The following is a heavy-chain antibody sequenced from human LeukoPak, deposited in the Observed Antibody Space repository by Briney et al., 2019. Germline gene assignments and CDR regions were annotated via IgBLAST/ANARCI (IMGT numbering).Heavy chain of an antibody. J-gene: IGHJ4*02. CDR1: GDSISSSTYY. D-gene: IGHD3-10*01. CDR2: IYYSGTT. CDR3: ARHSASGSYYLFDS. Sequence: PSETLSLTCSVSGDSISSSTYYWGWIRQPPGKGLEWIGTIYYSGTTYYNPALKSRVTISVDTSENQFSLKLSSVTAADTAVYYCARHSASGSYYLFDSWAQGTLVTVSS. V-gene: IGHV4-39*01.